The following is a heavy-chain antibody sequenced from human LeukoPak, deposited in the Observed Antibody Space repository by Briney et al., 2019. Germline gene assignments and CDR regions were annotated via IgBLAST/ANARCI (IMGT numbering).Heavy chain of an antibody. CDR1: GGSISSYY. Sequence: SETLSLTCTVSGGSISSYYWSWIRQPPGKGLEWIGYIYYSGSTNYNPSLKSRVTISVDTSKNQFSLKLSSVTPADTAVYYCAREGAEQLVLGYYYYYMDVWGKGTTVTVSS. D-gene: IGHD6-6*01. CDR2: IYYSGST. CDR3: AREGAEQLVLGYYYYYMDV. V-gene: IGHV4-59*01. J-gene: IGHJ6*03.